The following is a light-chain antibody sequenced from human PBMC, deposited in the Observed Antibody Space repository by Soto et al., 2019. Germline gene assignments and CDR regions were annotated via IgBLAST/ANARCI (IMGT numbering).Light chain of an antibody. CDR3: QQYNTYWT. Sequence: DIQMTQFPSALSASVGGRVTITCRASQNVNNWLAWYQHKPGKAPQLLIYDASVLETGVPSRFSGSGSGTEFTLAISGLQSDDFATYYCQQYNTYWTFGPGTKVDIK. CDR2: DAS. J-gene: IGKJ1*01. V-gene: IGKV1-5*01. CDR1: QNVNNW.